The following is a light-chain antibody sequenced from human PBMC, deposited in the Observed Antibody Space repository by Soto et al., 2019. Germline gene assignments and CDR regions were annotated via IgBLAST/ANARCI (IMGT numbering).Light chain of an antibody. CDR1: QTISRY. V-gene: IGKV1-39*01. CDR2: AAS. J-gene: IGKJ3*01. CDR3: QQSYSTPLFT. Sequence: DTQMTQSPSSLSASVGDRVTITCRTSQTISRYLNWYQQKPGKAPKLLIYAASNLQSGVPSRFSGSGSGTDFTLTISSLQPEDFATYYCQQSYSTPLFTFGPGTKVDIK.